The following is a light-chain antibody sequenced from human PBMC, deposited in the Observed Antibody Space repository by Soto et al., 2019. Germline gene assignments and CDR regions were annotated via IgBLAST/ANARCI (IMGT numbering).Light chain of an antibody. Sequence: EIVLTQSPATLSLSPGERATLSCRASQSVSSYLAWYQQKPGQAPRLLIYDASSRATGIPDRFSGGGSGTEFTLTITSLQSEDFAVYYCQQYENWPYTFGQGTRLEIK. CDR3: QQYENWPYT. J-gene: IGKJ5*01. CDR1: QSVSSY. CDR2: DAS. V-gene: IGKV3-11*01.